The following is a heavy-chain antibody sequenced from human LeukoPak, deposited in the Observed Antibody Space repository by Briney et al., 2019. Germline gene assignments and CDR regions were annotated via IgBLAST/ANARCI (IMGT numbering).Heavy chain of an antibody. Sequence: ASVTVSCKASGYTFTSYGISWVRQAPGQGLQWMGWISAYNGNTNYAQKLQGRVTMTTDTSTSTAYMELRSLRSDDTAVYHCARSDIVVVPAAIKGPDYWGQGTLVTVSS. CDR3: ARSDIVVVPAAIKGPDY. J-gene: IGHJ4*02. CDR1: GYTFTSYG. V-gene: IGHV1-18*01. D-gene: IGHD2-2*01. CDR2: ISAYNGNT.